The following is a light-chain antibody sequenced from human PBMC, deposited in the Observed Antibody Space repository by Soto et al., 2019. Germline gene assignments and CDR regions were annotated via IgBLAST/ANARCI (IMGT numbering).Light chain of an antibody. CDR1: SSDIGDKNY. CDR3: SSYTSSSTYV. CDR2: DVS. V-gene: IGLV2-14*01. Sequence: QSALTQPASVSGSPGQSITISCTGTSSDIGDKNYVSWYQQHPGKAPKLMIYDVSNRPSGVSNRFSGSKSGNTASLTISGLQAEDEADYYCSSYTSSSTYVFGSGTKLTVL. J-gene: IGLJ1*01.